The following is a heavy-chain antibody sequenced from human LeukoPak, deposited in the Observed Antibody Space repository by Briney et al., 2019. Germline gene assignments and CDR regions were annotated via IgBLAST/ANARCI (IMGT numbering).Heavy chain of an antibody. Sequence: GGSLRLSCATAALTLDTYAMTWVRQAPGKGLEWVSTISGNGGSTYYAGSVKGRFAISKDISKSTLYLAMNSLTGEDTAIYFCATRGNYYGYFDSWGQGTLVTVSS. D-gene: IGHD5-18*01. CDR2: ISGNGGST. CDR3: ATRGNYYGYFDS. V-gene: IGHV3-23*01. J-gene: IGHJ4*02. CDR1: ALTLDTYA.